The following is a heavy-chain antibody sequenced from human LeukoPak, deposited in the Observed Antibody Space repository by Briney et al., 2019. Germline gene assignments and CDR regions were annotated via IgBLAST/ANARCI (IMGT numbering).Heavy chain of an antibody. CDR3: AKGERYYGMDV. J-gene: IGHJ6*02. CDR1: GFTFSSYG. CDR2: ISYDGSNK. Sequence: PGRSLRLSCAASGFTFSSYGMHWVRQAPGKGLEWVAVISYDGSNKYYADSVKGRFTISRDNSKNTLYLQMNSLRAEDTAVYYCAKGERYYGMDVWGQGTTVTVSS. V-gene: IGHV3-30*18.